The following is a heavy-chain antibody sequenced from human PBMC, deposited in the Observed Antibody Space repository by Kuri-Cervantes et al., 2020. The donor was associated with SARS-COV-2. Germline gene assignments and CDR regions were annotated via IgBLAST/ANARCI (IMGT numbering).Heavy chain of an antibody. J-gene: IGHJ6*03. CDR3: ARDFKLRVEYSSSSQYFYYMDV. D-gene: IGHD6-6*01. CDR1: GFTFSSYW. Sequence: GESLKISCAASGFTFSSYWMSWVRQAPGKGLEWVSSISSSSSYIFYADSVKGRFTISRDNAKNSLSLQMNSLRAEDTVVYYCARDFKLRVEYSSSSQYFYYMDVWGKGTTVTVSS. V-gene: IGHV3-21*01. CDR2: ISSSSSYI.